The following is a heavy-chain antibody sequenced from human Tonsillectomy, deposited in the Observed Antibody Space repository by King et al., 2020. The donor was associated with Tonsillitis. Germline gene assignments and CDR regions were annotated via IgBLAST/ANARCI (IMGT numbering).Heavy chain of an antibody. CDR2: ISVYNGDI. CDR1: GYNFSDYG. J-gene: IGHJ5*02. D-gene: IGHD3-22*01. CDR3: ARDSPLSLYDSSGHDNWFDP. V-gene: IGHV1-18*04. Sequence: QLVQSGAEVKKPGASVRVSCKTSGYNFSDYGVSWVRQAPGQGLEWLGWISVYNGDIKYAEKIQGRVTITTDTVTTTAYMELRSLRSDDTAVYYCARDSPLSLYDSSGHDNWFDPWGQGTLVTVAS.